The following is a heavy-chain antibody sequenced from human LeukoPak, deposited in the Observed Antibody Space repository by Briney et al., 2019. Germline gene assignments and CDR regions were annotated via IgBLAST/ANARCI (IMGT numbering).Heavy chain of an antibody. J-gene: IGHJ6*03. CDR1: GYSISSGYY. Sequence: SETLSLTCTVSGYSISSGYYWGWIRQPPGKGLEWIGSIYHSGSTYYKPSLKSRVTISVDTSKNQFSLNLSSVTAADTAVYYCARGIIVVPAAMGQGYYYYMDVWGKGTTVTVSS. CDR3: ARGIIVVPAAMGQGYYYYMDV. D-gene: IGHD2-2*01. CDR2: IYHSGST. V-gene: IGHV4-38-2*02.